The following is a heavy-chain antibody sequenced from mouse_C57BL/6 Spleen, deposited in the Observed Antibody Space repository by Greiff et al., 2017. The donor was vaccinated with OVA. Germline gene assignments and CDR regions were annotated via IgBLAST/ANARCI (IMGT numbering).Heavy chain of an antibody. D-gene: IGHD2-3*01. CDR2: ISYDGSN. V-gene: IGHV3-6*01. J-gene: IGHJ2*01. CDR1: GYSITSGYY. Sequence: EVKLLESGPGLVKPSQSLSLTCSVTGYSITSGYYWNWIRQFPGNKLEWMGYISYDGSNNYNPSLKNRISITRDTSKNQFFLTLNSVTTEDTATYYCARDAIYDGYYFDYWGQGTTLTVSS. CDR3: ARDAIYDGYYFDY.